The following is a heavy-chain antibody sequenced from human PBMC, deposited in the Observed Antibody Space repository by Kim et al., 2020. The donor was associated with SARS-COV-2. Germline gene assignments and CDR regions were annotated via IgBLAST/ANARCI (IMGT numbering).Heavy chain of an antibody. CDR3: AKDSIKISYDSSGYYVDY. J-gene: IGHJ4*02. CDR2: ISGSGGST. CDR1: GFTFSSYA. Sequence: GGSLRLSCAASGFTFSSYAMSWVRQAPGKGLEWVSAISGSGGSTYYADSVKGRFTISRDNSKNTLYLQMNSLRAEDTAVYYCAKDSIKISYDSSGYYVDYWGQGPLVTVSS. V-gene: IGHV3-23*01. D-gene: IGHD3-22*01.